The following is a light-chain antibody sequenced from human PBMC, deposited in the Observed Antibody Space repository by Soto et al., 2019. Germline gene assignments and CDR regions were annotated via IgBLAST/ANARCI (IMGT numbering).Light chain of an antibody. Sequence: DIQMTQYPSTLSASIGDRVTITCRASLNIRSWVAWYQQKPGKAPDLLIYSASGLESGVPSRFSGSGFGTEFTLTISSLHPDAFATYYCQQYNGDSGLTFGGGTKVEIK. CDR3: QQYNGDSGLT. CDR2: SAS. J-gene: IGKJ4*01. V-gene: IGKV1-5*03. CDR1: LNIRSW.